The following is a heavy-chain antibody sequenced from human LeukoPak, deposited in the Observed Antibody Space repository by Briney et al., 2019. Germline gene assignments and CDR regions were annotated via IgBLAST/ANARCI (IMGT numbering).Heavy chain of an antibody. CDR1: GFTFNTYT. CDR3: ARDQYDTWSRRGNFDS. D-gene: IGHD3/OR15-3a*01. V-gene: IGHV3-48*01. CDR2: ISGSSGII. Sequence: PGGSLRLSCAASGFTFNTYTMNWVRQAPGKGLEWVSYISGSSGIIDYADSVRGRFTISRDNAKNSLYLQMNSLRAEDTAVFYCARDQYDTWSRRGNFDSWGQGTLVTVSS. J-gene: IGHJ4*02.